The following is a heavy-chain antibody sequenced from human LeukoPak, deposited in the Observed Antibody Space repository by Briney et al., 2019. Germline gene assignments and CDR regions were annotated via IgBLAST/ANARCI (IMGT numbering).Heavy chain of an antibody. CDR3: AKSGGNSYYFDY. J-gene: IGHJ4*02. D-gene: IGHD4-23*01. Sequence: GGSLRLSCAASGFTFSSYAMSWVRQAPGKGLEWVSAISGSGGSTYYADSVKGRFNISRDNSKNTLYLQMNSLRAEDTAVYYCAKSGGNSYYFDYWGQGTLVTVSS. CDR2: ISGSGGST. CDR1: GFTFSSYA. V-gene: IGHV3-23*01.